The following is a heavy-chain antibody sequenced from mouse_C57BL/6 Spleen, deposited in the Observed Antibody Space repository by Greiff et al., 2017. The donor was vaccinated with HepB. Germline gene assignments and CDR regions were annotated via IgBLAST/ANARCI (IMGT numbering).Heavy chain of an antibody. J-gene: IGHJ2*01. Sequence: QVQLKQPGAELVRPGSSVKLSCKASGYTFTSYWMDWVKQRPGQGLEWIGNIYPSDSETHYNQKFKDKATLTVDKSSSTAYMQLSSLTSEDSAVYYCARSYYDYDLLDYWGQGTTLTVSS. D-gene: IGHD2-4*01. CDR2: IYPSDSET. V-gene: IGHV1-61*01. CDR3: ARSYYDYDLLDY. CDR1: GYTFTSYW.